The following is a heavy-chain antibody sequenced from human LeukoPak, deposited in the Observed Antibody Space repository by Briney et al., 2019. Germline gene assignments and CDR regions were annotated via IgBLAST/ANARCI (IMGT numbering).Heavy chain of an antibody. CDR3: ARASRPSLYYYGSGSYSHYYYGMDV. CDR2: IYSGGST. V-gene: IGHV3-53*04. J-gene: IGHJ6*02. CDR1: GFTVSSNY. D-gene: IGHD3-10*01. Sequence: GGSLRLSCAASGFTVSSNYMSWVRQAPGKRLEWVSVIYSGGSTYYADSVKGRFTISRRNSKNTLYLQMNSLRAEDTAVYYCARASRPSLYYYGSGSYSHYYYGMDVWGQGTTVTVSS.